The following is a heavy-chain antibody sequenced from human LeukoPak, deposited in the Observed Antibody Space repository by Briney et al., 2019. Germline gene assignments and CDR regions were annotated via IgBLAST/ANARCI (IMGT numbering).Heavy chain of an antibody. V-gene: IGHV3-74*01. CDR2: ITHTGDTS. Sequence: GGSLRLSCAASGFPFSNYWMHWVRQAPGKGLEWVSRITHTGDTSGYADSVRGRFTISRDNTKNTLYLDMNSLRADDTAVYYCARDRDGLGDFWGQGSLVTVSS. J-gene: IGHJ4*02. D-gene: IGHD3/OR15-3a*01. CDR3: ARDRDGLGDF. CDR1: GFPFSNYW.